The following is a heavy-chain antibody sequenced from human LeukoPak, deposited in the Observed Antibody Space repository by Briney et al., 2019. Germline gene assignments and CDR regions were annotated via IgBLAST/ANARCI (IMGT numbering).Heavy chain of an antibody. Sequence: PSETLSLTCTVSGGSISSYYWSWIRQPPGKGLEWIGYIYYSGSTNYNPSLKSRVTISVDTSKNQFSLKLSSVTAADTAVYYCARHVSWFGELWYSYYYGMDVWGQGTTVTVSS. CDR1: GGSISSYY. CDR3: ARHVSWFGELWYSYYYGMDV. V-gene: IGHV4-59*08. J-gene: IGHJ6*02. D-gene: IGHD3-10*01. CDR2: IYYSGST.